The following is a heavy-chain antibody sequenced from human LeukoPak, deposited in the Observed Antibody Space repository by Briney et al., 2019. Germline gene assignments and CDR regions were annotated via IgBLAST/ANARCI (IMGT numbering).Heavy chain of an antibody. CDR1: GGSINNYY. CDR2: IYYTGST. J-gene: IGHJ4*02. V-gene: IGHV4-59*12. Sequence: SETLSLTSTVSGGSINNYYWSWVRQPPGAGLEWLAYIYYTGSTNYNPSLKTRLTISVDRSKNQFSLKLSSVTAADTAVYYCARGDKYSSSWSFDYWGQGTLVTVSS. CDR3: ARGDKYSSSWSFDY. D-gene: IGHD6-13*01.